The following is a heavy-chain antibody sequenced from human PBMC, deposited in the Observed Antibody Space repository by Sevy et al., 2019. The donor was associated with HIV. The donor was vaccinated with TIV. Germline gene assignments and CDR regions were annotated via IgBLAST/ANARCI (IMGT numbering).Heavy chain of an antibody. Sequence: GGSLRLSCAASGFTFSVYAMNWVRQAPGKGLEWVSSISGPYNSVNYGGSVQGRFTISRDNAKNSLYLQMNSLRAEDTAIYYCARGVQTYDAFDIWGQGTMVTVSS. J-gene: IGHJ3*02. V-gene: IGHV3-21*01. CDR2: ISGPYNSV. D-gene: IGHD6-6*01. CDR3: ARGVQTYDAFDI. CDR1: GFTFSVYA.